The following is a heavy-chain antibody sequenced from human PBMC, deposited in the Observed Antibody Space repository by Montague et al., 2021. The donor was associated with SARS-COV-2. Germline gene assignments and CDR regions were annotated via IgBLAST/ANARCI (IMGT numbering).Heavy chain of an antibody. D-gene: IGHD3-22*01. CDR1: GFTFSSYG. V-gene: IGHV3-23*01. CDR3: AKEGVVVGADGFDY. J-gene: IGHJ3*01. Sequence: SLRLSCAVSGFTFSSYGMNWVRQAPGKGLEWVSAISTTGANTYYAGSVKGRFTISRDNSKNTLYLQLNSLRDEDTAVYYCAKEGVVVGADGFDYWGQGTMVIASS. CDR2: ISTTGANT.